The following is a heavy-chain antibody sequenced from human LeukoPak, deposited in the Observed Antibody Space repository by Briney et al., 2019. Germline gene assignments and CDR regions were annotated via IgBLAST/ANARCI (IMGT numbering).Heavy chain of an antibody. CDR2: IRSHNSDT. Sequence: GGTLRLSCAASGFTFSSHGMNWVRQAPGKGLEWLASIRSHNSDTYYADSLKGRFTISRDNSKNTLYLQMDNLSVDDTAVFYCVNGESFYGDYGFDYWGQGTLVTVSS. D-gene: IGHD4-17*01. V-gene: IGHV3-30*02. J-gene: IGHJ4*02. CDR3: VNGESFYGDYGFDY. CDR1: GFTFSSHG.